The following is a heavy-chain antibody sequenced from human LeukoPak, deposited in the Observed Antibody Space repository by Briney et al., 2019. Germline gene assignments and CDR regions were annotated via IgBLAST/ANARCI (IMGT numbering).Heavy chain of an antibody. J-gene: IGHJ4*02. CDR2: INPNSGGT. V-gene: IGHV1-2*02. D-gene: IGHD3-22*01. CDR3: ARWDYDSSGYPDY. CDR1: GYTFTGYY. Sequence: ASVKVSCKASGYTFTGYYMHWVRQAPGQGLEWMGWINPNSGGTNYAQKFQGRVTTTRDTSISTAYMELSRLRSDDTAVYYCARWDYDSSGYPDYWGQGTLVTVSS.